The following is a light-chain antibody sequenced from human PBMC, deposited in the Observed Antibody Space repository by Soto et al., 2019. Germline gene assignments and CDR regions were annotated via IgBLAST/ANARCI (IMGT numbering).Light chain of an antibody. CDR3: QQYGSSRWT. CDR2: GAS. CDR1: QSVSSNY. Sequence: EIVLTQSGGAVSLSPGERASLSCRASQSVSSNYVAWYQQKPGQAPRLLVYGASGRATGIPDRFSGSGSGTDFTLTISRLEPEDFAVYYCQQYGSSRWTFGQGTKVDI. J-gene: IGKJ1*01. V-gene: IGKV3-20*01.